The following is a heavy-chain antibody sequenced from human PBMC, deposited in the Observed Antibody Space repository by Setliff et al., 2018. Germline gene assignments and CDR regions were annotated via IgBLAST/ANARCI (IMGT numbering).Heavy chain of an antibody. D-gene: IGHD1-26*01. Sequence: SGFTFSSYWMSWVRQAPGKGLEWVANIKQDGSEKYYMDSVKGRFTISRDNAKNSLYLQMNSLRAEDTAVYYCARDHGIVPGVDYMDVWGKGTTVTVSS. V-gene: IGHV3-7*01. CDR3: ARDHGIVPGVDYMDV. J-gene: IGHJ6*03. CDR1: GFTFSSYW. CDR2: IKQDGSEK.